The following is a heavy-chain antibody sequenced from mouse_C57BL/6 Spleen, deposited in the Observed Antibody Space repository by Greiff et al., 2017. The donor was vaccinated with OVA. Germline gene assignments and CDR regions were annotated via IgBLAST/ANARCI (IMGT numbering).Heavy chain of an antibody. CDR3: ARDYYGSSHYFDY. Sequence: LQESGAELVRPGASVKLSCKASGYTFTDYYINWVKQRPGQGLEWIARIYPGSGNTYYNEKFKGKATLTAEKSSSTAYMQLSSLTSEDSAVYFCARDYYGSSHYFDYWGQGTTLTVSS. CDR1: GYTFTDYY. V-gene: IGHV1-76*01. D-gene: IGHD1-1*01. J-gene: IGHJ2*01. CDR2: IYPGSGNT.